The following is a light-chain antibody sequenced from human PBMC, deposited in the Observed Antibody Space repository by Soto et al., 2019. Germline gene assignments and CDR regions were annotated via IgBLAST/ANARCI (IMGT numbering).Light chain of an antibody. V-gene: IGKV1-5*03. Sequence: DIQMTQSPSTLSASVGDRVTITCRASHSISSWLAWYQQKPGKAPKLLIYKASSLESGVPSRFSGSGSGTEFTLTISSLQPDAFATYYCQQYNSYPWTFGQGTKVEI. J-gene: IGKJ1*01. CDR1: HSISSW. CDR3: QQYNSYPWT. CDR2: KAS.